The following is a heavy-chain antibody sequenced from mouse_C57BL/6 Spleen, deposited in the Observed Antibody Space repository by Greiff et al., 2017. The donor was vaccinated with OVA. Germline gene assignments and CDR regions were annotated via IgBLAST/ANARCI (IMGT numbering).Heavy chain of an antibody. D-gene: IGHD1-1*01. Sequence: VKLQQSGPELVKPGASVKISCKASGYAFSSSWMNWVKQRPGKGLEWIGRIYPGDGDTNYNGKFKGKATLTADKSSSTAYMQLSSLTSEDSAVYFCARGTVDDYFDYWGQGTTLTVSS. J-gene: IGHJ2*01. CDR1: GYAFSSSW. V-gene: IGHV1-82*01. CDR2: IYPGDGDT. CDR3: ARGTVDDYFDY.